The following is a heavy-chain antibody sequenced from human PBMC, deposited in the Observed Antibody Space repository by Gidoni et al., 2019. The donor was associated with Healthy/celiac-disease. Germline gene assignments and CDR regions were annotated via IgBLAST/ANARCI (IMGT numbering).Heavy chain of an antibody. D-gene: IGHD2-15*01. V-gene: IGHV5-51*01. CDR2: IYPGDSDT. CDR3: ARHGACSGGSCPPSNP. J-gene: IGHJ5*02. Sequence: GYSFTSYWIGWVRQMPGKGLEWMGIIYPGDSDTRYSPSFQGQVTISADKSISTAYLQWSSLKASDTAMYYCARHGACSGGSCPPSNPWGQGTLVTVSA. CDR1: GYSFTSYW.